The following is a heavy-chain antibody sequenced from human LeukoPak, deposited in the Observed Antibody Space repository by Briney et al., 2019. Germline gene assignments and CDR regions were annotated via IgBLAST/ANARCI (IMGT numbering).Heavy chain of an antibody. CDR2: IRSKAYGGTT. CDR1: GFTFGDYA. V-gene: IGHV3-49*04. J-gene: IGHJ4*02. Sequence: GGSLRLSCTASGFTFGDYAMSWVRQAPGKGLEWVGFIRSKAYGGTTEYAASVKGRFTISRDDSKSIAYLQMNSLKTEDTAVYYCTRDRTGYSYGYEFDYWGQGTLVTVSS. CDR3: TRDRTGYSYGYEFDY. D-gene: IGHD5-18*01.